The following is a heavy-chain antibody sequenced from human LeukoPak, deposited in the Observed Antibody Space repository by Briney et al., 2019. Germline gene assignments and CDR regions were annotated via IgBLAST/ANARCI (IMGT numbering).Heavy chain of an antibody. D-gene: IGHD2-2*01. CDR1: GGSISSSSYY. CDR2: IFYSGKT. CDR3: ARYCSGTTCSPRNIFDY. V-gene: IGHV4-39*01. J-gene: IGHJ4*02. Sequence: PSETLSLTCTVSGGSISSSSYYWAWIRQPPGKGLEWIGSIFYSGKTYYTPSLKSRVSISVDTSKNQFSLKVNSVTAADTAVYYCARYCSGTTCSPRNIFDYWGQGILVTVSS.